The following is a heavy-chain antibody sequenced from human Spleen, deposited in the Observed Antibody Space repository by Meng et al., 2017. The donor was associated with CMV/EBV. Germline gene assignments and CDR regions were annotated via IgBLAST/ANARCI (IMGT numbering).Heavy chain of an antibody. D-gene: IGHD3-3*01. J-gene: IGHJ6*02. Sequence: SVKVSCKASVCTFSSYTISWVRQAPGQGLEWMGRIIPILGIANYAQKFQGRVTITADKSTSTAYMELSSLRSEDTAVYYCAREYYDFWSGSWYYGMDVWGQGTTVTVSS. CDR1: VCTFSSYT. CDR3: AREYYDFWSGSWYYGMDV. CDR2: IIPILGIA. V-gene: IGHV1-69*04.